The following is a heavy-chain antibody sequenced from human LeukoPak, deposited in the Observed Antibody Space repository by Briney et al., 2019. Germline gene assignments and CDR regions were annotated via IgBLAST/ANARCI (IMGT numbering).Heavy chain of an antibody. V-gene: IGHV1-2*02. CDR3: ARGKDSSSWYVWQQPHWFDP. CDR1: GYTFTGYY. J-gene: IGHJ5*02. Sequence: ASVKVSCKASGYTFTGYYMHWVRQPPGQGLEWMGWINPNSGGTNYAQKFQGRVTMTRDTSISTAYMELSSLRSDDTAVYYCARGKDSSSWYVWQQPHWFDPWGQGTLVTVSS. CDR2: INPNSGGT. D-gene: IGHD6-13*01.